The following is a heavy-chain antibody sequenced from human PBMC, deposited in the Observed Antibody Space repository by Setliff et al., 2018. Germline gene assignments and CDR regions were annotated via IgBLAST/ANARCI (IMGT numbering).Heavy chain of an antibody. CDR2: IYPGDSDT. CDR1: EYSFTTYW. Sequence: PGESLKISCKASEYSFTTYWIGWVRQMPGKGLEWMGIIYPGDSDTRYSPSFQGQVTISADKSINTAYLQWSSLKASDTAMYYCARSRSTFWSGYFNWFDPWGQGTLVTGSS. CDR3: ARSRSTFWSGYFNWFDP. J-gene: IGHJ5*02. V-gene: IGHV5-51*01. D-gene: IGHD3-3*01.